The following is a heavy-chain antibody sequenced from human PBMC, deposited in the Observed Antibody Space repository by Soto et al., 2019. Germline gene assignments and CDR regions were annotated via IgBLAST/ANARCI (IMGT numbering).Heavy chain of an antibody. CDR1: GGTFSSYA. CDR2: IIPIFGTA. J-gene: IGHJ6*02. Sequence: QVQLVQSGAEVKKPGSSVKVSCKASGGTFSSYAISWVRQAPGQGLEWMGGIIPIFGTANYAQKFQGRVTINADESTSKAYMELSSLRSEDTAVYYCARPYYYGSGNYYYYYGMDVWGQGTTVTVSS. V-gene: IGHV1-69*01. D-gene: IGHD3-10*01. CDR3: ARPYYYGSGNYYYYYGMDV.